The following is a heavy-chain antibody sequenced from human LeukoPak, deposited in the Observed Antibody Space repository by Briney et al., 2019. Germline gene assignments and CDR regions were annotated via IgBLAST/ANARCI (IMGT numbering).Heavy chain of an antibody. CDR3: TTDPLIVVVPAAIGGVQNDAFDI. V-gene: IGHV3-73*01. D-gene: IGHD2-2*01. J-gene: IGHJ3*02. Sequence: PGGSLRLSCAASGFTFSGSAMHWVRQASGKGLEWVGRIRSKANSYATAYAASVKGRFTISRDDSKNTAYLQMNSLKTEDTAVYYCTTDPLIVVVPAAIGGVQNDAFDIWGQGTMVTVSS. CDR1: GFTFSGSA. CDR2: IRSKANSYAT.